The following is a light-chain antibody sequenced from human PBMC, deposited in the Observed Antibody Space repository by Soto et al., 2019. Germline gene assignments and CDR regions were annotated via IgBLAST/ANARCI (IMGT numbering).Light chain of an antibody. CDR1: QSVSSN. CDR3: QQRSNWPPIT. J-gene: IGKJ5*01. Sequence: EIVITQSPSTLSVSPGERATLSCRASQSVSSNFLAWYQQKPGQAPRLLIYDASNRATGIPARFSGSGSGTDFTLTISSLEPEDFAVYYCQQRSNWPPITFGQGTRLEI. V-gene: IGKV3-11*01. CDR2: DAS.